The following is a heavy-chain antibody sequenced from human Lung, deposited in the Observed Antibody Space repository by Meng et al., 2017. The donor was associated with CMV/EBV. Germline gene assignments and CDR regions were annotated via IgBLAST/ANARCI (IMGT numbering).Heavy chain of an antibody. V-gene: IGHV3-49*04. CDR3: ARGEFKSSSSLYY. D-gene: IGHD6-6*01. J-gene: IGHJ4*02. Sequence: GGSLRLXCTASGFTFGDYPMTWVRQAPGKGLEWIGFIRNKGYGGTTEYAASVKGRFIISRDDSRSIAYLQMNSLKTEDTAVYYCARGEFKSSSSLYYWGQGTXVTVYS. CDR2: IRNKGYGGTT. CDR1: GFTFGDYP.